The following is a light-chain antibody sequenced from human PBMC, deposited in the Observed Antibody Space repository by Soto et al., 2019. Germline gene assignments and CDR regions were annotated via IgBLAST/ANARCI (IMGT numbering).Light chain of an antibody. J-gene: IGKJ4*01. Sequence: DIVMTQSPDSLAVSLGERATINCKSSQRVLYSSNSKSYLTWYQQKPGQPPKLLIYWASTRESGVPDRFSGSGSGTDFTLHISSLQAEDVAVYCCQQYYSSPLTFGGGAKVEIK. CDR1: QRVLYSSNSKSY. CDR2: WAS. CDR3: QQYYSSPLT. V-gene: IGKV4-1*01.